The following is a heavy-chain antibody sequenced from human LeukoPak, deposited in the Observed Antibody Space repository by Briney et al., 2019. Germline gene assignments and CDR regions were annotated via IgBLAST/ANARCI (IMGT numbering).Heavy chain of an antibody. J-gene: IGHJ4*02. D-gene: IGHD4-17*01. CDR3: ARGDDYGDYWGLY. Sequence: ASVKVSCKASGYTFPKYGITWLRPAPGQGLEWMGWISTYNGNTNYAQKLQGRVTMTTDTSTSTAYMELRSLISDDAAVYYCARGDDYGDYWGLYWGQGTLVTVSS. CDR1: GYTFPKYG. CDR2: ISTYNGNT. V-gene: IGHV1-18*01.